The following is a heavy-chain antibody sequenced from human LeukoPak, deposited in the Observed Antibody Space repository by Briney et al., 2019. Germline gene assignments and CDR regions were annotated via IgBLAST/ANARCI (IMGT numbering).Heavy chain of an antibody. CDR1: GFTFSDYY. CDR2: ISSSSSYI. D-gene: IGHD3/OR15-3a*01. Sequence: GGSLRLSCAASGFTFSDYYMTWLRQAPGKGLEWVSSISSSSSYIYYADSVKGRFTISRDNAKNSLYLQMNSLRAEDTAVYYCARDHMNLQVDYWGQGTLVTVSS. CDR3: ARDHMNLQVDY. V-gene: IGHV3-21*01. J-gene: IGHJ4*02.